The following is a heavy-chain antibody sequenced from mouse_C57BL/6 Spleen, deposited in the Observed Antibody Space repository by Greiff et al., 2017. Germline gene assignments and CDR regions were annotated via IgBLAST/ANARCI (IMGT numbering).Heavy chain of an antibody. CDR2: IDPADSET. CDR3: ERDGYRNSHWYFDV. J-gene: IGHJ1*03. CDR1: GYTFTSYW. D-gene: IGHD2-5*01. Sequence: QVQLQQPGAELVRPGSSVKLSCKASGYTFTSYWMHWVKQRPIQGLEWIGNIDPADSETHYNEKFKDKATLTVDKSSSTAYMQLSSLTSEDSAVYSVERDGYRNSHWYFDVWGTGTTVTVSS. V-gene: IGHV1-52*01.